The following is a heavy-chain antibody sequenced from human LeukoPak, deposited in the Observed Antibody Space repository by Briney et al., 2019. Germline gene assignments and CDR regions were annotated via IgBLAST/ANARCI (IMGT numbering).Heavy chain of an antibody. J-gene: IGHJ6*02. V-gene: IGHV3-7*05. CDR2: INQDGTEK. D-gene: IGHD6-13*01. CDR3: ARDPYSSSWSYGMDV. CDR1: GFKFSSYW. Sequence: GGSLRLSCAASGFKFSSYWMSWVRQAPGKGLEWVANINQDGTEKYYVDSVKGRFTISRDNAQTSLYLQMSSLRAEDTTVYYCARDPYSSSWSYGMDVWGQGTTVTVSS.